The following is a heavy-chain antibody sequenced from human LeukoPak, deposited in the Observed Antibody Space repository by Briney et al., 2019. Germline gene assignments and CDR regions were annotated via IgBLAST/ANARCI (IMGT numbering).Heavy chain of an antibody. CDR3: VRVKGGWLGEKTYDY. CDR2: ISSDGSNQ. Sequence: PGRSLRLSCAASGFTFNNYVMHWVRQSPGKGLEWVAVISSDGSNQYYADSVKGRFTVSRDNGKNSLFLQMNSLRAEDTAIYYCVRVKGGWLGEKTYDYLGQGIPVTVSP. V-gene: IGHV3-30-3*01. CDR1: GFTFNNYV. D-gene: IGHD5-24*01. J-gene: IGHJ4*02.